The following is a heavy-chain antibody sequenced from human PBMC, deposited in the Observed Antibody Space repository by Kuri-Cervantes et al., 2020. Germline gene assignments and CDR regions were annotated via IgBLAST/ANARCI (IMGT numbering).Heavy chain of an antibody. D-gene: IGHD5-24*01. Sequence: ASVKVSCKASGYTFTGYYMHWVRQAPGQGLEWMGWINPNSGGTNYAQKFQGRVTMTRDTSISTAYMELSRLRSDDTAVYYYARAEMATIIGGWDQGTLVTVSS. V-gene: IGHV1-2*02. CDR1: GYTFTGYY. CDR2: INPNSGGT. J-gene: IGHJ4*02. CDR3: ARAEMATIIGG.